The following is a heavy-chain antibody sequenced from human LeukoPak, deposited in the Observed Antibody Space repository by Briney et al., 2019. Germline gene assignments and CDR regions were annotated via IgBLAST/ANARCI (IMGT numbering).Heavy chain of an antibody. Sequence: PGRSLRLSCTASGYTFGDYAMSWVRQAPGKGLEWVGFIRSKASGGTTEYAASVKGRFTISRDDSKSIAYLQMNSLKTEDTAVYYCTTEDGSGSSWGQGTLVTASS. CDR3: TTEDGSGSS. J-gene: IGHJ5*02. D-gene: IGHD3-10*01. V-gene: IGHV3-49*04. CDR2: IRSKASGGTT. CDR1: GYTFGDYA.